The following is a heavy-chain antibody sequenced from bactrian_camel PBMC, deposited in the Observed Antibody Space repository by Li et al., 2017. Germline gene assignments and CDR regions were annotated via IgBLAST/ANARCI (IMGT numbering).Heavy chain of an antibody. CDR2: IYGPTTPI. Sequence: HVQLVESGGGSVQTGDSLTLSCTASGDTVGYYCMGWFRQASGKKRQGVAGIYGPTTPIWYADSVKGRFNISQDNTKNILYLQMSNLKPEDTATYYCAYETMRRCGARSIYEFGVSGQGTQVTVS. J-gene: IGHJ4*01. CDR1: GDTVGYYC. D-gene: IGHD3*01. V-gene: IGHV3S63*01.